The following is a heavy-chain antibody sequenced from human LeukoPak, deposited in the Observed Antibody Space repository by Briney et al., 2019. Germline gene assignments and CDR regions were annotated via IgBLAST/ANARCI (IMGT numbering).Heavy chain of an antibody. CDR2: IKQDGSEK. Sequence: PGGSLRLSCAASGFTFSTYWMSWVRQAPGKGLEWVANIKQDGSEKYYVDSVKGRFTISGGNAKNSLYLQMNSLRAEDTAVYYCARYCSGGACYLGEYYFDYWGQGTLVTVSS. CDR3: ARYCSGGACYLGEYYFDY. D-gene: IGHD2-15*01. CDR1: GFTFSTYW. J-gene: IGHJ4*02. V-gene: IGHV3-7*01.